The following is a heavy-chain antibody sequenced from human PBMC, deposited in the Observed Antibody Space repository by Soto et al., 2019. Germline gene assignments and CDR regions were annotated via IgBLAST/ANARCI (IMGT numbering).Heavy chain of an antibody. D-gene: IGHD1-7*01. Sequence: PGESLKISCKGSGYSFGNYWICWVRQMPEKGLEWMGIIYPADSDTKYSPSFQGQVTISADKSISTAFLQWSSLKASDTAMYYCERLPHGELTYYYYGLDVWGQGTTVTVSS. J-gene: IGHJ6*02. CDR3: ERLPHGELTYYYYGLDV. V-gene: IGHV5-51*01. CDR2: IYPADSDT. CDR1: GYSFGNYW.